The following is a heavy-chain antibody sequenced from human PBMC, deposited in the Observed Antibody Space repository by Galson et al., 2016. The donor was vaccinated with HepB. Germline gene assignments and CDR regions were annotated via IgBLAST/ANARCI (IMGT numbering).Heavy chain of an antibody. CDR2: IYHSGDT. CDR3: ARDCTGGTCKFALHDAFDI. D-gene: IGHD2-8*02. CDR1: GDSIGSDTNW. J-gene: IGHJ3*02. Sequence: SETLSLTCAVSGDSIGSDTNWWSWVRQPPGKGLEWIGEIYHSGDTNYNPSLKSRVTMSVDTSKSQFSLRLSSVTAADTALYFCARDCTGGTCKFALHDAFDIWGQGTMVTVSS. V-gene: IGHV4-4*02.